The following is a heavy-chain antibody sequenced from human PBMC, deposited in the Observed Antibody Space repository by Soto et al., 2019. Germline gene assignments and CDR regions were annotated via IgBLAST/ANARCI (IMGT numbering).Heavy chain of an antibody. J-gene: IGHJ3*02. V-gene: IGHV1-69*06. CDR3: ARGGIAVAQLPRGHAFDI. CDR2: IIPLFGTT. CDR1: GGIFSTYA. Sequence: AASVKISCKASGGIFSTYAISWLRQAPGQGLEWMGGIIPLFGTTNYAQRFQGRVTITADKSTSTAYMELSRLRSEDTAVYYCARGGIAVAQLPRGHAFDIWGQGTMVTVSS. D-gene: IGHD6-19*01.